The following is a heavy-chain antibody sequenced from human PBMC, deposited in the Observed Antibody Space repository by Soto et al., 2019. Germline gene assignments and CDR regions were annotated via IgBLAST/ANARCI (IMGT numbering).Heavy chain of an antibody. CDR2: IKSKTDGGTT. Sequence: GGSLRLSCAASGLTFSNAWMNWVRQAPGKGLEWVGRIKSKTDGGTTDYGAPVKGRFTISRDDSENTLYLEMNSLKTEDTAVYYCTADRAEMPTTKIASWGQGSMVTSPQ. V-gene: IGHV3-15*07. CDR3: TADRAEMPTTKIAS. J-gene: IGHJ5*02. CDR1: GLTFSNAW. D-gene: IGHD1-1*01.